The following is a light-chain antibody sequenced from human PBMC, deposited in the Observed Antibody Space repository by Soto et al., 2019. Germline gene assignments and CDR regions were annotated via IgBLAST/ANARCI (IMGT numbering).Light chain of an antibody. J-gene: IGKJ2*01. CDR1: QSVSWW. CDR3: LQINSYPYT. Sequence: DIQMTQSPSTLSVSVGDRVTITCRASQSVSWWLAWYQQRPGKGPKLLIYDASSLQSGVPSRFSGSGSGTEFTLTISSLQPEDFATYYCLQINSYPYTFGQGTKLEIK. V-gene: IGKV1-5*01. CDR2: DAS.